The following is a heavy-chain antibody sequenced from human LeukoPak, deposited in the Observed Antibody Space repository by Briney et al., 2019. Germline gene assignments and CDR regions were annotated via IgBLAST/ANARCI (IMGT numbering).Heavy chain of an antibody. CDR2: INSNSGNI. D-gene: IGHD3-10*01. CDR3: ARLYYGSGSYLNYYMDV. J-gene: IGHJ6*03. Sequence: GGSLRLSCAASGFTFSSYSMNWVRQAPGKGLEWVSSINSNSGNIQYADSVTGRFTVSRDNAKNSLSLQMNSLRAEDSAVYYCARLYYGSGSYLNYYMDVWGKGTTVIASS. V-gene: IGHV3-21*01. CDR1: GFTFSSYS.